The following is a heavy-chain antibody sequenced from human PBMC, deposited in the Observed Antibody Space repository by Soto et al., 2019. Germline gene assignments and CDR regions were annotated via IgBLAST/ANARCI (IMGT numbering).Heavy chain of an antibody. J-gene: IGHJ4*02. Sequence: EVQLLESEGGLVQPGGSLRLSCAASGFTFSSYAMNWVRQAPGKGLEWVSVISGSDGSTYYADSVKGRFTISRDNSKNTLNLQMHSLRAEDTAVYYCARRSSSWYFDYWGQGTLVTVSS. CDR1: GFTFSSYA. D-gene: IGHD6-13*01. CDR3: ARRSSSWYFDY. V-gene: IGHV3-23*01. CDR2: ISGSDGST.